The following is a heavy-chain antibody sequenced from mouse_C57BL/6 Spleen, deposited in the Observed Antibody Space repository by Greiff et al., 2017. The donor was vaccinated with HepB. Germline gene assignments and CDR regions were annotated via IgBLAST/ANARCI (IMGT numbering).Heavy chain of an antibody. CDR2: IDPSDSYT. CDR3: ARRGGGSSCDGYFDY. V-gene: IGHV1-69*01. J-gene: IGHJ2*01. CDR1: GYTFTSYW. Sequence: QVQLQQSGAELVMPGASVKLSCKASGYTFTSYWMHWVKQRPGQGLEWIGEIDPSDSYTNYNQKFKGKSTMTVDKYSSTAYMQLSSLTSEDSAVYYCARRGGGSSCDGYFDYWGQGTTLTVSS. D-gene: IGHD1-1*01.